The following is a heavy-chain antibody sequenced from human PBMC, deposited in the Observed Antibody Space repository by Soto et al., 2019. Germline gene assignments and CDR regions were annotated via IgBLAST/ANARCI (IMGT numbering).Heavy chain of an antibody. V-gene: IGHV1-18*04. D-gene: IGHD1-20*01. Sequence: QVQLVQSGAEVKKPGASVKVSCKASGYTFTSYGISWVRQAPGQGLEWMGWISAYNGNTNYAQKFQGRVTMTRNTSISTAYMELSSLRSEDTAVYYCARGSYNWNAQLMGVSWFDPWGQGTLVTVSS. J-gene: IGHJ5*02. CDR1: GYTFTSYG. CDR2: ISAYNGNT. CDR3: ARGSYNWNAQLMGVSWFDP.